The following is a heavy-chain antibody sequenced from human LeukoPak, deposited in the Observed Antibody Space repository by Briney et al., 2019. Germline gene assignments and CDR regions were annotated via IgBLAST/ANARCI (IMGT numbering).Heavy chain of an antibody. J-gene: IGHJ5*02. D-gene: IGHD3-16*02. V-gene: IGHV3-74*01. CDR2: INTDGSST. Sequence: GGSLRLSCAASGFTFSSYWMHWVRQAPGKGLVRVSRINTDGSSTSYADSVKGRFTISRDNANNTLYLQMNSLRAEDTAVFYCARGIRSQFDPWGQGTLVTVSS. CDR1: GFTFSSYW. CDR3: ARGIRSQFDP.